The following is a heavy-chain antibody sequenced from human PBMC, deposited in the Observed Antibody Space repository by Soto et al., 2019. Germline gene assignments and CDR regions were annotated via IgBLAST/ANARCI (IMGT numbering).Heavy chain of an antibody. D-gene: IGHD1-26*01. J-gene: IGHJ4*02. CDR1: GFTFSTYA. CDR2: ISGSGGST. V-gene: IGHV3-23*01. Sequence: EVQLLESGGGLVQPGGSLRLSCTASGFTFSTYAMSWVRQAPGKGLECVSAISGSGGSTYYADSVKGRFTISRDNPKNTLYLQMNSLRAEDTAVYYCAKVSSTWDLLYWDQGTLVTVSS. CDR3: AKVSSTWDLLY.